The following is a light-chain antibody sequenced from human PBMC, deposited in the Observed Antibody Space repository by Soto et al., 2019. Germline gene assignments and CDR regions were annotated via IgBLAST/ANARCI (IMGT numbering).Light chain of an antibody. CDR3: QQSYSTPIT. Sequence: DLQMTQSPSSLSASVGDRVTITSRASQNISTYLNWYQQKPGKAPKLLIYGASTLQSGVPSRFSGSGSGTDFTLTISSLQPEDSATYYCQQSYSTPITFGQGTRLEIK. CDR2: GAS. V-gene: IGKV1-39*01. J-gene: IGKJ5*01. CDR1: QNISTY.